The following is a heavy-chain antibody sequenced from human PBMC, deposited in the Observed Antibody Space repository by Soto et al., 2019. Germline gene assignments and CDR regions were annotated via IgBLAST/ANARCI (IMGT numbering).Heavy chain of an antibody. V-gene: IGHV4-61*01. CDR2: IYSSGTT. J-gene: IGHJ4*02. Sequence: SETLSLTCTVSDGSVSSGNYYWTWIRQPPGKGLEWIGYIYSSGTTLYNPSLKSRVSISVDRSMNQFSLKLSSVTAADTAVYYCARAPKVSGSAQTRPDFWGQGSLVTVS. CDR1: DGSVSSGNYY. D-gene: IGHD6-6*01. CDR3: ARAPKVSGSAQTRPDF.